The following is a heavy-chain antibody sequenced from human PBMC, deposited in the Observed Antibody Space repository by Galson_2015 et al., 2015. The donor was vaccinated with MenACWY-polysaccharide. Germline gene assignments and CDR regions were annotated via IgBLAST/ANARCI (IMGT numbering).Heavy chain of an antibody. CDR3: ARVRVAGPRVGTFDI. D-gene: IGHD6-19*01. J-gene: IGHJ3*02. Sequence: ETLSLTCIVPGGSINGYYWSWIRQSPGKGLGWLGYIRYSGSTEYNPSFKSRVTISVDTSKNQFSLKLNSVTAADTAVYYCARVRVAGPRVGTFDIWSQGTLVAVSS. CDR1: GGSINGYY. CDR2: IRYSGST. V-gene: IGHV4-59*01.